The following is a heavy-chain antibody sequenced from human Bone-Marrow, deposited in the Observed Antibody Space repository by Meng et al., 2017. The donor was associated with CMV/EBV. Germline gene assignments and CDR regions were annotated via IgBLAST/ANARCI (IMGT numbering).Heavy chain of an antibody. J-gene: IGHJ4*02. V-gene: IGHV4-38-2*02. CDR1: GYSISSGYY. CDR2: IYHSGST. CDR3: ARKSEWELREGTTGASDY. Sequence: SETLSLTCTVSGYSISSGYYWGWIRQPPGKGLEWIGSIYHSGSTYYNPSLKSRVTISVDTSKNQFSLKLSSVTAADTAVYYCARKSEWELREGTTGASDYWGQGTLVTVSS. D-gene: IGHD1-26*01.